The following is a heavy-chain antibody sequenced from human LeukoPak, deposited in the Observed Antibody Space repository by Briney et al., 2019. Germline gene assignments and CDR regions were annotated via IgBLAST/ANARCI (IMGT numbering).Heavy chain of an antibody. J-gene: IGHJ6*02. Sequence: GGSLRLSCAASGFTFSSYCMNWARQAPGKGLEWVASINHNGNVNYYVDSVKGRFTISRDNAKNSLYLQMSNLRAEDTAVDFCAXXGGLDVWGQXXXXXVSS. CDR3: AXXGGLDV. V-gene: IGHV3-7*03. CDR2: INHNGNVN. CDR1: GFTFSSYC.